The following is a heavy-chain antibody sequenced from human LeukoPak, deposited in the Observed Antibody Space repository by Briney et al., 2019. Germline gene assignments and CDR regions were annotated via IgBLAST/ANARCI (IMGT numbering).Heavy chain of an antibody. CDR2: IYGAGTT. Sequence: GGSLRLSCADSGLTVGTNYMTWVRQAPGKGVEWVSVIYGAGTTYYADSVRGRFTISRDNSKNTLYLLMNSLINEDTAVYYCARSPCDAGTCPNWLDSWGQGTPVTVSS. V-gene: IGHV3-66*02. CDR1: GLTVGTNY. D-gene: IGHD1-1*01. CDR3: ARSPCDAGTCPNWLDS. J-gene: IGHJ5*01.